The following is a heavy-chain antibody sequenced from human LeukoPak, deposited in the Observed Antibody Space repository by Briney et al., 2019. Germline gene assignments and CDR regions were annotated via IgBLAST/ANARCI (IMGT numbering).Heavy chain of an antibody. CDR2: IYYSGST. CDR1: GGSISSGGYY. V-gene: IGHV4-31*03. D-gene: IGHD3-10*01. CDR3: ARSITMVRGVIRSYYYYGMDV. Sequence: PSETLSLTCTVSGGSISSGGYYWSWIRQHPGKGLEWIGYIYYSGSTYYNSSLKSRVTISVDTSKNQFSLKLSSVTAADTAVYYCARSITMVRGVIRSYYYYGMDVWGQGTTVTVSS. J-gene: IGHJ6*02.